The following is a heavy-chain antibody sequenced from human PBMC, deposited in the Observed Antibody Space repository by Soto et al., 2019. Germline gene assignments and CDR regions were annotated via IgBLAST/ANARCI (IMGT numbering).Heavy chain of an antibody. CDR3: ARADPDASVGF. J-gene: IGHJ4*02. Sequence: PSETLSLTCTVSGGSMSSHYWTWLRQPPGKGLEWIGYISYSGSTYYNPSLKSRVTISADTSRNQFSLKLSSVIAADTAVYYCARADPDASVGFWGQGTLATVSS. D-gene: IGHD3-16*01. V-gene: IGHV4-59*11. CDR1: GGSMSSHY. CDR2: ISYSGST.